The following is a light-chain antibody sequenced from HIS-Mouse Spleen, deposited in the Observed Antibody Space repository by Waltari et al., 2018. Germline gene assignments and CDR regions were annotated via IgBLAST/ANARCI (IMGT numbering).Light chain of an antibody. V-gene: IGKV3-15*01. CDR1: QSVSSN. CDR3: QQYNNWPPYT. J-gene: IGKJ2*01. Sequence: EIVMTQPPATLSVSPGESATLSCRASQSVSSNLAWYQQKPGQAPRLLIYGASTMATGIPARFSGSGSGTEFTLTISSLQSEDFAVYYCQQYNNWPPYTFGQGTKLEIK. CDR2: GAS.